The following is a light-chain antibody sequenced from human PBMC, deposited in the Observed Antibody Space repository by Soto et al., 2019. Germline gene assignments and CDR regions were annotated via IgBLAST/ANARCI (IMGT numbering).Light chain of an antibody. V-gene: IGKV1-9*01. J-gene: IGKJ3*01. CDR2: AAS. CDR3: QQLNSYPPF. Sequence: IQLTQSPSSLSASVGDRVTITCRASQGISSYLAWYQQKPGKAPKVLIYAASTLQSGVPSRVSGSGSGTDFTLTISSLQPEDFATYYCQQLNSYPPFFGPGTKVDIK. CDR1: QGISSY.